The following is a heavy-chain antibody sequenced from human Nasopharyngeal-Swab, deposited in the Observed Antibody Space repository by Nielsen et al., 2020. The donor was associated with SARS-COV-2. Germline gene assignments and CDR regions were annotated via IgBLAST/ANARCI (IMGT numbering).Heavy chain of an antibody. D-gene: IGHD1-26*01. V-gene: IGHV5-51*01. J-gene: IGHJ6*02. CDR1: GYRFTDYW. CDR2: LFPGDSDT. CDR3: AIGAAVGTLFHGMDV. Sequence: GESLKISCATSGYRFTDYWIAWVRQAPGKGLECMGPLFPGDSDTRYSPSFEGRVTISVDQSITTAYLHWTSLKASDTAKYYCAIGAAVGTLFHGMDVWGQGTMVTVSS.